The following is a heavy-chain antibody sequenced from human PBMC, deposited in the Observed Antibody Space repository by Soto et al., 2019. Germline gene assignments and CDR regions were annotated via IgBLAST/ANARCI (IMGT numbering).Heavy chain of an antibody. CDR3: ARDPIGYGGWFDP. CDR2: IYYSDSI. CDR1: GGSIGSYY. J-gene: IGHJ5*02. D-gene: IGHD5-12*01. Sequence: SETLSLTCTVSGGSIGSYYWSWIRQPPGKGLEWIGYIYYSDSINYNPSLKSRVTISVDTSKNQFSLKLSSVTAADTAVYYCARDPIGYGGWFDPWGQGTLVTVSS. V-gene: IGHV4-59*01.